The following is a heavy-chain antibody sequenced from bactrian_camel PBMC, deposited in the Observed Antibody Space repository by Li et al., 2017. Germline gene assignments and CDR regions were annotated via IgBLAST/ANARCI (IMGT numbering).Heavy chain of an antibody. D-gene: IGHD5*01. V-gene: IGHV3S26*01. J-gene: IGHJ6*01. CDR2: IESNGRT. CDR3: AAVWACPPTSTGLRATFGY. Sequence: HVQLVESGGGSVQSGGSLRLSCVASGYGDSRYRMGWFRQAPGKEREGVVGIESNGRTRYADSALGRFTISRDNAKNTLYLQMNSLKPEDTAMYYCAAVWACPPTSTGLRATFGYRGQGTQVTVS. CDR1: GYGDSRYR.